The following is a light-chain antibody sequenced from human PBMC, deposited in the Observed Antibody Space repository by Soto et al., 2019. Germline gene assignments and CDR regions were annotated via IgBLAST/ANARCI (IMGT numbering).Light chain of an antibody. CDR1: QSVITN. CDR2: AAS. J-gene: IGKJ1*01. Sequence: EIVMTQSPATLSVSAGERATLSCRASQSVITNLAWYQQKPGKAPRLLIYAASTRPGIIPARFSGSGSGTDFTLTISRLEPEDFAVYYCQQYGSSPRTFGQGTKVDIK. CDR3: QQYGSSPRT. V-gene: IGKV3-15*01.